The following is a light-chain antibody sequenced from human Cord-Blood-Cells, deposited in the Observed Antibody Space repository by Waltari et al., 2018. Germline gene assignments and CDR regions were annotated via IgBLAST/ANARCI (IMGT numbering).Light chain of an antibody. CDR2: DVS. J-gene: IGLJ3*02. CDR1: SSDVGGYNY. CDR3: SSYPSSSTPV. Sequence: QSALTQPASVSGSPGQSITISCTGTSSDVGGYNYVSWYQQHPGKAPKLMIYDVSNRPAGVSNRFSGSKSGTTASLTISGLQAEDEADYYCSSYPSSSTPVFGGGTKLTVL. V-gene: IGLV2-14*03.